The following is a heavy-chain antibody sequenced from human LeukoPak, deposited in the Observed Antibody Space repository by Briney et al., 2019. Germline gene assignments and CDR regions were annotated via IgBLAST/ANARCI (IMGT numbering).Heavy chain of an antibody. CDR3: ARGLYCSGGSCYGRFDY. J-gene: IGHJ4*02. Sequence: GGSLRLSCAASGFTFSNYNMNWVRQAPGKGLEWVSYISSSSSTIYYTDSVKGRFTISRDNAKNSLYLQMNSLRAEDTAVYYCARGLYCSGGSCYGRFDYWGQGTLVTVSS. D-gene: IGHD2-15*01. CDR1: GFTFSNYN. CDR2: ISSSSSTI. V-gene: IGHV3-48*01.